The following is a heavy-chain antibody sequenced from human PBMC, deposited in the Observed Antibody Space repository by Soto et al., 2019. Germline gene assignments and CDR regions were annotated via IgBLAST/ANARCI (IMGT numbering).Heavy chain of an antibody. D-gene: IGHD6-13*01. V-gene: IGHV3-73*01. CDR2: IRSKADSYAT. CDR3: TTTPAIAAALF. CDR1: GFTFSGSA. Sequence: GGSLRLSCAASGFTFSGSAMHWVRQASGKGLEWVGRIRSKADSYATAYAASVKGRFTISRDDSKNTAYLQMNSLKTEDTAVYYCTTTPAIAAALFWGQGTLVTV. J-gene: IGHJ4*02.